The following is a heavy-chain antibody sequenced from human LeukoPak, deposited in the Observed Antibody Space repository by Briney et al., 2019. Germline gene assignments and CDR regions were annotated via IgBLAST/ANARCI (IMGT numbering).Heavy chain of an antibody. V-gene: IGHV3-23*01. J-gene: IGHJ4*02. CDR1: GFTFSNYY. Sequence: PGGSLRLSCAASGFTFSNYYFSWLRQAPGKGLEWVSTLSASGGDTYYADSVKGRFTVSRDDSGKTFYLQMNSLRAEDTAVYYCARGALVRRINYFDYWGQGTLLTVSS. CDR3: ARGALVRRINYFDY. D-gene: IGHD3-10*01. CDR2: LSASGGDT.